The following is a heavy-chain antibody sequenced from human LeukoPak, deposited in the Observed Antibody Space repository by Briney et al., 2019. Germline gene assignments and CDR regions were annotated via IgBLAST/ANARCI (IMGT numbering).Heavy chain of an antibody. J-gene: IGHJ4*02. Sequence: PGRSLRLSCAASGFTFDDYAMHWVRQAPRKGLEWVSGISWNSGSIGYADSVKGRFTISRDNAKNSLYLQMNSLRAEDTALYYCAKDIEYSSPEGPFDYWGQGTLVTVSS. V-gene: IGHV3-9*01. CDR2: ISWNSGSI. D-gene: IGHD6-6*01. CDR1: GFTFDDYA. CDR3: AKDIEYSSPEGPFDY.